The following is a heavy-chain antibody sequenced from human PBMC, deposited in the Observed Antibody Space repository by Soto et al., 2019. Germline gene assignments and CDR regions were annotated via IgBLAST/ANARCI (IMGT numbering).Heavy chain of an antibody. CDR2: LSHSGST. CDR3: ATIGVSGYLAV. V-gene: IGHV4-31*03. J-gene: IGHJ6*02. Sequence: SETLSLTCSVSGADINSGGFTWTWIRQHAGKGLEWLGYLSHSGSTDYNPSLKSRLSISGDTSKNHFSLTLTSVTAADAAVYYCATIGVSGYLAVWGQGTTVTVSS. D-gene: IGHD3-16*02. CDR1: GADINSGGFT.